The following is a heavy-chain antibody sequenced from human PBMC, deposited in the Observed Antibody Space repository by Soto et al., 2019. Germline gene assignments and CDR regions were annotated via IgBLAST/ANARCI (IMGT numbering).Heavy chain of an antibody. CDR3: ASGLDSSGYYDAFDI. D-gene: IGHD3-22*01. J-gene: IGHJ3*02. CDR1: GFTFSSYG. Sequence: VGSLRLSCAASGFTFSSYGMHWVRQAPGKGLEWVAVIWYDGSNKYYADSVKGRFAISRDNSKNTLYLQMNSMRAEYTAVYYCASGLDSSGYYDAFDIWGQGTMVTVSS. CDR2: IWYDGSNK. V-gene: IGHV3-33*01.